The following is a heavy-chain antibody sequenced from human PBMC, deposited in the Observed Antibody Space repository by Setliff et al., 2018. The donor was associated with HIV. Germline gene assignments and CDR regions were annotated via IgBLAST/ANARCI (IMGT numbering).Heavy chain of an antibody. CDR2: LYYSGST. CDR3: ARAMGANWSYYYYMDV. CDR1: GGSVSSYH. D-gene: IGHD1-26*01. V-gene: IGHV4-59*02. J-gene: IGHJ6*03. Sequence: SETLSFTCTVSGGSVSSYHWTWIRQPPGKGLEWIGYLYYSGSTYYNPSLKSRVTISIDTSKKQLSLKLNSVTAADTAVYYCARAMGANWSYYYYMDVWGKGTTVTVSS.